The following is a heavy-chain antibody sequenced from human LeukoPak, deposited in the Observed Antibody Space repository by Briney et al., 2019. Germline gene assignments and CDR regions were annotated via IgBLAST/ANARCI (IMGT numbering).Heavy chain of an antibody. J-gene: IGHJ4*02. CDR3: ARRTDTRGYRRFDY. D-gene: IGHD5-18*01. Sequence: SETLSLTCTVSGGSISTSNYYWGWIRQPPGKGLEWIGNIFYSGSTYYSPSLKSRVTISVDTSKNQFSLKLSSVTAADTAVYYCARRTDTRGYRRFDYWGQGTLVTVSS. CDR2: IFYSGST. CDR1: GGSISTSNYY. V-gene: IGHV4-39*07.